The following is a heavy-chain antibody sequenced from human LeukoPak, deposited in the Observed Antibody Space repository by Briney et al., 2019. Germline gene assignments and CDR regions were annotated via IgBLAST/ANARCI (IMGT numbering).Heavy chain of an antibody. CDR3: ARYSTSSGWFDP. J-gene: IGHJ5*02. CDR1: GGSISSSSYH. Sequence: SETPSLTRTVSGGSISSSSYHWGWIRQPPGKGLEWIGSIYYSGSTYYNPSLKSRVTVSVDTSKNQFSLKLSSVTAADTAVYYCARYSTSSGWFDPWGQGTLVTVSS. CDR2: IYYSGST. V-gene: IGHV4-39*01. D-gene: IGHD6-6*01.